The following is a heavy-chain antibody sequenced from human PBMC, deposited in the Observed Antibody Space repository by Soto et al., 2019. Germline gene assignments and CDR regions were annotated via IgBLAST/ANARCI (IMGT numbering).Heavy chain of an antibody. J-gene: IGHJ6*02. D-gene: IGHD2-2*02. Sequence: SVKVSCKASGFTFTSSAVQWVRQARGQRLEWIGWIVVGSGNTNYAQKFQERVTITRDMSTSTAYMELSSLRSEDTAVYYCAADCSSTSCYTYYYYGMDVWGQGTTVTVSS. CDR1: GFTFTSSA. V-gene: IGHV1-58*01. CDR2: IVVGSGNT. CDR3: AADCSSTSCYTYYYYGMDV.